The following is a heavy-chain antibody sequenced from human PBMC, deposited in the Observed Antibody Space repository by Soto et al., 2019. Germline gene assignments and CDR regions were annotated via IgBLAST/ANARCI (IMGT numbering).Heavy chain of an antibody. CDR3: ARGPSHGAFDY. V-gene: IGHV1-2*02. CDR2: INPKNGDT. J-gene: IGHJ4*02. Sequence: QVHLVQSGAEVKKPGASVKLSCKASGYTFIVYFLHWFRQAPGQGPEWVGWINPKNGDTKYAQKFQGRVTMTRDTSIDTVYMELSGLQSDDTTVYYCARGPSHGAFDYWGQGTLVTVSS. CDR1: GYTFIVYF. D-gene: IGHD5-18*01.